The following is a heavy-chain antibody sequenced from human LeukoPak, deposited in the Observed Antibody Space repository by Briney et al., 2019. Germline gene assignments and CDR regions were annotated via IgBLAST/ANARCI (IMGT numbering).Heavy chain of an antibody. J-gene: IGHJ4*02. V-gene: IGHV1-46*01. CDR3: ARGMDIGVVIIGY. Sequence: AAVTVSYLASGYIFSKYYMHWVRQPAGQGLEWMGIINPSGGSRSYAQKFQRRVTMTRDMSKTTVYMDLSSLRSEDTAVYYCARGMDIGVVIIGYWGQGSPVTVSS. D-gene: IGHD3-3*01. CDR1: GYIFSKYY. CDR2: INPSGGSR.